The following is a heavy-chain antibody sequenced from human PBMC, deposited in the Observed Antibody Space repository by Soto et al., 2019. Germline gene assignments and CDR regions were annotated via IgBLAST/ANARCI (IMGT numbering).Heavy chain of an antibody. CDR2: VSGNNGAS. Sequence: ASVKVSCKASGYTSADFGIRWVRQGPGQVLEWMGWVSGNNGASNPAPKVQGIITMTLDTSTGVSYMALRSLRSDDTAIYYCVRDQKYFRVNGNWFDSWGQGTLVTVST. D-gene: IGHD2-2*01. V-gene: IGHV1-18*04. CDR1: GYTSADFG. J-gene: IGHJ5*01. CDR3: VRDQKYFRVNGNWFDS.